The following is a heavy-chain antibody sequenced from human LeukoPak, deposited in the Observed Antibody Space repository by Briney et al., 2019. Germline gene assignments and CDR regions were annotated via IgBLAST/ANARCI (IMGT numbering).Heavy chain of an antibody. Sequence: RSETLSLTCTVSGASISNYYWSWIRQPPGKGLEWIGYIYPSGSTYYNSSLKSRVTISADADKSQFSLKLRSVTAADTAVYYCARDQISTTWYGAFDIWGQGTMVSVSS. D-gene: IGHD6-13*01. CDR1: GASISNYY. V-gene: IGHV4-59*01. CDR3: ARDQISTTWYGAFDI. J-gene: IGHJ3*02. CDR2: IYPSGST.